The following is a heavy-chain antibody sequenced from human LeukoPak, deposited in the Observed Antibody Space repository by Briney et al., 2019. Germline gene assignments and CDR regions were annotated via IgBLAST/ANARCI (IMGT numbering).Heavy chain of an antibody. D-gene: IGHD1-26*01. J-gene: IGHJ4*02. CDR2: IYYSGST. CDR3: ARDFQTHRGSYYVLDY. V-gene: IGHV4-30-4*01. Sequence: SSETLSLTCTVSGGSISSGDYYWSWIRQPPGKGLEWIGYIYYSGSTYYNPSLKSRVTMSVDTSKNRFSLKLSSVTAADTAVYYCARDFQTHRGSYYVLDYWGQGTLVTVSS. CDR1: GGSISSGDYY.